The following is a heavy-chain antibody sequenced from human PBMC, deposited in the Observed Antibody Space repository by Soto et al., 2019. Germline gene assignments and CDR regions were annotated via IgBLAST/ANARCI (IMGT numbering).Heavy chain of an antibody. D-gene: IGHD3-10*01. CDR3: ATPGPPGTLGDRGQGYFDY. J-gene: IGHJ4*02. V-gene: IGHV1-24*01. CDR1: GYTLTELS. CDR2: FDPEDGET. Sequence: ASVKVSCKVSGYTLTELSMHWVRQAPGKGLEWMGGFDPEDGETIYAQKFQGRVTMTEDTSTDTAYMELSSLRSEDTAVYYCATPGPPGTLGDRGQGYFDYWGQGTMVTVYS.